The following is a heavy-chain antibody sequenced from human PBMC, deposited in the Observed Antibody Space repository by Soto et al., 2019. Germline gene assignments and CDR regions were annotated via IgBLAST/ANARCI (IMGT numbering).Heavy chain of an antibody. CDR1: GGSISSGGYY. V-gene: IGHV4-31*03. CDR2: IFYSGST. Sequence: QVQLQESGPGLVKPSQTLSLTCTVSGGSISSGGYYWSWIRQHPGKGLEWIGYIFYSGSTYYNPSLTSRXTXSXDXXKNQFSLNLSAVPAADTAVYYCARDLRGGSYGMDVWGQGTTVTVSS. D-gene: IGHD3-10*01. CDR3: ARDLRGGSYGMDV. J-gene: IGHJ6*02.